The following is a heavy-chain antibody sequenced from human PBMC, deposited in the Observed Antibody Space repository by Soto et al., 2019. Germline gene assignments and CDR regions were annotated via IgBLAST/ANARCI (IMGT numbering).Heavy chain of an antibody. CDR2: INHSGSS. Sequence: SETLSLTCAVYGGSFSGYYWSWIRQPPGKGLEWVGEINHSGSSNHNPSLKSRVTISVDTSKNQFSLKLSSVTAADTAVYYCVRRGYGKNGSPYTSFDYWSQGTLVTVSS. D-gene: IGHD2-2*02. V-gene: IGHV4-34*01. J-gene: IGHJ4*02. CDR1: GGSFSGYY. CDR3: VRRGYGKNGSPYTSFDY.